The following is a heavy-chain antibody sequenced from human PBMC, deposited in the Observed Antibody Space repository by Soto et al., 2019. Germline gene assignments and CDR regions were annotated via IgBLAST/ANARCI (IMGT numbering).Heavy chain of an antibody. CDR2: ISSSGSTT. Sequence: QVQLVESGGGLVKSGGSVRLSCAASVFIFSNYYLTWIRQAPGRGLEWISYISSSGSTTDYADSVKGRFTISRDNSKNSLYLQMDFLRADDTAVYYCAKGLAVAGYDYGLDVWGQGTTVSVSS. J-gene: IGHJ6*02. D-gene: IGHD6-19*01. CDR1: VFIFSNYY. V-gene: IGHV3-11*01. CDR3: AKGLAVAGYDYGLDV.